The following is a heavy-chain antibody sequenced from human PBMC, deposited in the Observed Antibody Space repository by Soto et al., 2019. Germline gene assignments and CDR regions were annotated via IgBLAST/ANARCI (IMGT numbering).Heavy chain of an antibody. CDR1: GFTFSSYW. J-gene: IGHJ6*02. D-gene: IGHD6-6*01. CDR2: INNSSSNI. Sequence: GGSLRLSCAASGFTFSSYWMSWVRQAPGKGLEWVSYINNSSSNIYYADSVKGRFTISRDNAKNSLYLQMNSLRDEDTAVYYCARPEYSSSSYGMDVWGQGTTVTVSS. CDR3: ARPEYSSSSYGMDV. V-gene: IGHV3-48*02.